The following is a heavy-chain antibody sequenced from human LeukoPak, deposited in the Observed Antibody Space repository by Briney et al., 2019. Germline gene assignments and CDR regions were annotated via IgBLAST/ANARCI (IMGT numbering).Heavy chain of an antibody. CDR1: GYTLTELS. CDR3: AREGQQLVPRPFDY. V-gene: IGHV1-24*01. CDR2: FDPEDGET. J-gene: IGHJ4*02. D-gene: IGHD6-13*01. Sequence: ASVKVSCEVSGYTLTELSMHWVRQAPGKGLEWMGGFDPEDGETIYAQKFQGRVTMTEDTSTDTAYMELSSLRSEDTAVYYCAREGQQLVPRPFDYWGQGTLVTVSS.